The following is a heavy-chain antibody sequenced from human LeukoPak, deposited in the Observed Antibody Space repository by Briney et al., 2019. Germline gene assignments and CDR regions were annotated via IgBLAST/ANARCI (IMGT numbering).Heavy chain of an antibody. J-gene: IGHJ4*02. CDR1: GYTFTGYY. V-gene: IGHV1-2*02. D-gene: IGHD3-10*01. CDR2: INPNSGGT. CDR3: ATSVGTEDFDY. Sequence: ASVKVSCKASGYTFTGYYMHWVRQAPGQGLEWMGWINPNSGGTNYAQKFQGRVTMTRDMSTSTVYMDLSSRTSEDTAVYYCATSVGTEDFDYWGQGTLVTVSS.